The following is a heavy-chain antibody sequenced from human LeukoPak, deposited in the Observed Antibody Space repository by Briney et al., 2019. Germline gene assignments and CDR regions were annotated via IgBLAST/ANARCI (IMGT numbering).Heavy chain of an antibody. V-gene: IGHV4-39*01. CDR2: IYYSGST. Sequence: SETLSLTCTVSGGSISSGDYYWSWIRQPPGKGLEWIGNIYYSGSTYYNPSLRSRATISEDTSKNQFSLKLSSVTAADTAVYYCARPARGAFDIWGQGTMVTVSS. CDR1: GGSISSGDYY. CDR3: ARPARGAFDI. D-gene: IGHD6-6*01. J-gene: IGHJ3*02.